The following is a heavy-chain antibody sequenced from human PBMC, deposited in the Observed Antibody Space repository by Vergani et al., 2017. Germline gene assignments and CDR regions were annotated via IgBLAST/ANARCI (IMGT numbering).Heavy chain of an antibody. D-gene: IGHD3-10*01. Sequence: VDLEESGGGVVQPGGSLRLSCAASEFTFSSYGMHWVRQAPGKGLEWVAFIRYDGSNKYYADSVKGRFTISRDNSMNTLYLQMNSLRAEDTAVYYCAKDRYYGSGSYYFDYWGQGTLVTVSS. V-gene: IGHV3-30*02. CDR3: AKDRYYGSGSYYFDY. CDR2: IRYDGSNK. CDR1: EFTFSSYG. J-gene: IGHJ4*02.